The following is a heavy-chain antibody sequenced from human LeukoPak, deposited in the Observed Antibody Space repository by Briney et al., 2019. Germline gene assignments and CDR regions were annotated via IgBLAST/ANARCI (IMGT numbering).Heavy chain of an antibody. J-gene: IGHJ3*02. V-gene: IGHV4-4*07. Sequence: SETLSLTCTVSGDSIINHSWSWIRQPTGKGLEWIGRLYSSGSTNYNPSFKSRVTMSVDTSKNQFSLKLSSVNAADTAVYYCARKFYYDGNGRDAYDIWGQGTMATVSS. D-gene: IGHD3-22*01. CDR2: LYSSGST. CDR3: ARKFYYDGNGRDAYDI. CDR1: GDSIINHS.